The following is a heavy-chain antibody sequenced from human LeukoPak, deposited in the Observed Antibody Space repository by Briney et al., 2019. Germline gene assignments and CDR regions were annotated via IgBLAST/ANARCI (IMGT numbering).Heavy chain of an antibody. J-gene: IGHJ4*02. V-gene: IGHV3-64*01. CDR3: ARGRWELRGIDY. D-gene: IGHD1-26*01. CDR1: GFTFSSYA. CDR2: ISSNGGST. Sequence: PGGSLRLSCAASGFTFSSYAMNWVRQAPGKGLEYVSAISSNGGSTYYANSVKGRFTISRDNSKNTLYLQMGSLRAEDMAVYYCARGRWELRGIDYWGRGTLVTVSS.